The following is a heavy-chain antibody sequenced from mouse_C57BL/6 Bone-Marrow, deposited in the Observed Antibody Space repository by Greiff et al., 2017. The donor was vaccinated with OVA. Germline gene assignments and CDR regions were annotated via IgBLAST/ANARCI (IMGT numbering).Heavy chain of an antibody. V-gene: IGHV5-4*01. D-gene: IGHD2-5*01. J-gene: IGHJ2*01. CDR2: ISDGGSYT. CDR1: GFTFSSYA. CDR3: AREGYSNYLDY. Sequence: EVKLVESGGGLVKPGGSLKLSCAASGFTFSSYAMSWVRQTPEKRLEWVATISDGGSYTYSPDNVKGRFTISRDNAKNNLYLQMSHLKSEDTAMYYCAREGYSNYLDYWGQGTTLTVSS.